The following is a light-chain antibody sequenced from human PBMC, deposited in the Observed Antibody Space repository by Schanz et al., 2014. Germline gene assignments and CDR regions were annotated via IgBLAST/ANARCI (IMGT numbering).Light chain of an antibody. CDR2: DVS. CDR1: SSDVGTYNY. CDR3: CSYAGSPYV. J-gene: IGLJ1*01. Sequence: QSALTQPASVSGSPGQSITISCTGTSSDVGTYNYVSWYQHHPGKAPKVMIYDVSNRPSGVSNRFSGSKSGNTASLTVSGLQAEDEADYYCCSYAGSPYVFGTGTKLTVL. V-gene: IGLV2-14*03.